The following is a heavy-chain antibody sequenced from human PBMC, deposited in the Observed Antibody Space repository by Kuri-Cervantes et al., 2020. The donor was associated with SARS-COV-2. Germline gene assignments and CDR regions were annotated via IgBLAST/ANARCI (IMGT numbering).Heavy chain of an antibody. CDR1: GFTFSDYS. D-gene: IGHD3-10*01. V-gene: IGHV3-48*01. Sequence: GESLKISCAASGFTFSDYSMNWVRQAPGKGLEWVSYIGSSSSIIYYADSMKGRFTISRDNAKSSLSLQMNSLRAEDTAAYYCARERYYSGHYGMGVWGQGTTVTVSS. CDR2: IGSSSSII. J-gene: IGHJ6*02. CDR3: ARERYYSGHYGMGV.